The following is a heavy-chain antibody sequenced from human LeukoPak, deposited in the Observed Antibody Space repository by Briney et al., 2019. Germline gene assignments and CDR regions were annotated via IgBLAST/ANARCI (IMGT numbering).Heavy chain of an antibody. Sequence: PSETLSLTCTVSGGSVSSGTYYWSWIQQPPGEGLEWNGYIYYSGSTNYNPYLKSRVTISVDTSKNQVSLKLSPVTAADTAVYYCARVEWFGELSPFDIWGQGTMVTVSS. J-gene: IGHJ3*02. CDR3: ARVEWFGELSPFDI. V-gene: IGHV4-61*01. CDR2: IYYSGST. CDR1: GGSVSSGTYY. D-gene: IGHD3-10*01.